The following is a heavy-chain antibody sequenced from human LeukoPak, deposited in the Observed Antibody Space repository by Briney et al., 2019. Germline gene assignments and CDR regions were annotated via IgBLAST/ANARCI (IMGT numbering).Heavy chain of an antibody. Sequence: GGSLRLSCAVSGFTFSGYNMNWVRQAPGKGLEWVSYISSSSTTMLYADSVKGRFTIFRDNAKNSLYLQMNSLRAEDTAVYYCARRAGAYSHPYDYWGQGTLVTVSS. CDR2: ISSSSTTM. J-gene: IGHJ4*02. CDR1: GFTFSGYN. CDR3: ARRAGAYSHPYDY. V-gene: IGHV3-48*01. D-gene: IGHD4/OR15-4a*01.